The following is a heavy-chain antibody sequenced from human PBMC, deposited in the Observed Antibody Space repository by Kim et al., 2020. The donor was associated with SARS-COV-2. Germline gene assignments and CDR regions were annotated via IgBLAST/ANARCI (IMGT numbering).Heavy chain of an antibody. CDR3: ASDGDPYSRRMDAFDI. D-gene: IGHD6-13*01. V-gene: IGHV3-7*03. Sequence: GGSLRLSCAASGFTFSSYWMTWVRQAPGKGLEWVANIKKDGNQKYTEDSAKGRFTFTSDNAKYSLYLQMNRKSLENTAVYYCASDGDPYSRRMDAFDIWG. J-gene: IGHJ3*02. CDR1: GFTFSSYW. CDR2: IKKDGNQK.